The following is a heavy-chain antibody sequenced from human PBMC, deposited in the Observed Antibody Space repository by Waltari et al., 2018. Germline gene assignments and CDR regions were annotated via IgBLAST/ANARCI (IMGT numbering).Heavy chain of an antibody. J-gene: IGHJ4*02. D-gene: IGHD6-13*01. CDR1: GYTFTSYA. CDR3: ARGDIAAAGVTY. CDR2: INAGNRNT. V-gene: IGHV1-3*01. Sequence: QVQLVQSGAEVKKPGASVKVSCKASGYTFTSYAMHWVRPAPGPRLEWMVWINAGNRNTKESQKFQGRVTRTRDTDASTAYMELISLRAEDTAVYYCARGDIAAAGVTYWGQGTLVPVSS.